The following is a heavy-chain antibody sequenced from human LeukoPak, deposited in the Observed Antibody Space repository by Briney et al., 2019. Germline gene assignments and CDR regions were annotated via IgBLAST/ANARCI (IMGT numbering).Heavy chain of an antibody. Sequence: PSETLSLTCTVSGGPISISSYYWAWIRQPPGKGLEWIVSISYSGSTFYNPSLKSRVTIPVDTSKNQFSLRLSSVTAADTAVYYCARPSHYGDYVYWYFDLWGRGTLVTVSS. V-gene: IGHV4-39*01. J-gene: IGHJ2*01. D-gene: IGHD4-17*01. CDR3: ARPSHYGDYVYWYFDL. CDR2: ISYSGST. CDR1: GGPISISSYY.